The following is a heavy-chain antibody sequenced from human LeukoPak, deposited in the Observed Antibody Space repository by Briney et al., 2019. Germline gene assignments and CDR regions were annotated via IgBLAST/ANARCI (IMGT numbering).Heavy chain of an antibody. CDR1: GYSISSGYY. Sequence: NTSETLSLTCTVSGYSISSGYYWGWIRQPPGKGLEWIGSIYHSGSTYYNPSHKSRVTISVDTSKNQFSLKLSSVTAADTAVYYCAREPQAGIAVAATGDYFDYWGQGTLVAVSS. V-gene: IGHV4-38-2*02. D-gene: IGHD6-19*01. J-gene: IGHJ4*02. CDR3: AREPQAGIAVAATGDYFDY. CDR2: IYHSGST.